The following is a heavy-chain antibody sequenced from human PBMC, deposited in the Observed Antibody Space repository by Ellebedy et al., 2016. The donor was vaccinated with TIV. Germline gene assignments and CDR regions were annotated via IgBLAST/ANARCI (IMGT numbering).Heavy chain of an antibody. D-gene: IGHD2/OR15-2a*01. CDR2: INEDGSER. V-gene: IGHV3-7*03. CDR3: ARAFL. CDR1: GFSVSDYW. J-gene: IGHJ4*02. Sequence: GESLKISCAVSGFSVSDYWLSWVRQAPGKGLEWVANINEDGSERAYVDSVRGRFTISKDDAQNSLYLQMNSLRAEDTAVYYCARAFLWGQGNLVTVSS.